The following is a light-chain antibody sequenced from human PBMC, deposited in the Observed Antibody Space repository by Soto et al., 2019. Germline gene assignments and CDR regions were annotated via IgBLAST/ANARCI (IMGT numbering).Light chain of an antibody. CDR2: EGS. CDR1: SSDVGSYNL. V-gene: IGLV2-23*01. J-gene: IGLJ2*01. Sequence: QSALTQPASVSGSPGQSITISCTGTSSDVGSYNLVSWYQQHPGKAPKLMIYEGSKRPSGVSNRFSGSKSGNTASLTISGLHAEDEADYYCCSYAGSSTPVFGGRTKLTVL. CDR3: CSYAGSSTPV.